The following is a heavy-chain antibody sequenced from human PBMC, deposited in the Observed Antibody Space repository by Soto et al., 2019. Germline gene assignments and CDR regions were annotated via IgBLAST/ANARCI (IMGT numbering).Heavy chain of an antibody. CDR2: IYSGGST. D-gene: IGHD4-17*01. J-gene: IGHJ2*01. V-gene: IGHV3-53*01. CDR1: GFTVTNKY. CDR3: ARVDYGDYGWYFDL. Sequence: EVQLVESGGGLIQPGGSLRLSCAASGFTVTNKYMTWVRQAPGKGLEWVSVIYSGGSTSYADSMKGRFTISRDNSKDILYLQMNSLRAEDTAVYYCARVDYGDYGWYFDLWGRGTLVTVSS.